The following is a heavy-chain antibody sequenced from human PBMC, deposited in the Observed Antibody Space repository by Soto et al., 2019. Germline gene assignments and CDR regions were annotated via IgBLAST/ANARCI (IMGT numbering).Heavy chain of an antibody. CDR1: GYTFTSYG. Sequence: ASVKVSCKASGYTFTSYGISWVRQAPGQGLEWMGWISAYNGNTNYAQKLQGRVTMTTDTSTSTAYMELRSLRSDDTAVYYCARPNYYDSSGYYPIIDYWGQGTLVTVSS. V-gene: IGHV1-18*01. CDR3: ARPNYYDSSGYYPIIDY. CDR2: ISAYNGNT. J-gene: IGHJ4*02. D-gene: IGHD3-22*01.